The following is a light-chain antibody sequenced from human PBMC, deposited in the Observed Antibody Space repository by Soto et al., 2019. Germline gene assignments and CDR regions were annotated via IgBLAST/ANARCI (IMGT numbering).Light chain of an antibody. Sequence: ERVMTLSLVTLSVNPGQRATLSCRASETVGSDLAWYQQKPGQAPRLLIYHASTRATGVPARFSGSGSGTDFTLTINRLEPEDFAMYYCQQYGTPRSVTFGQRRLPEVK. CDR1: ETVGSD. CDR3: QQYGTPRSVT. CDR2: HAS. J-gene: IGKJ5*01. V-gene: IGKV3-15*01.